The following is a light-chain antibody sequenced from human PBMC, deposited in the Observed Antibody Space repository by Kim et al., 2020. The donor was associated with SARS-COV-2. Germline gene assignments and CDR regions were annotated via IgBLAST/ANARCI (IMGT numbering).Light chain of an antibody. CDR1: QSVSTK. J-gene: IGKJ4*01. CDR2: DAS. Sequence: SPGERAPLSCRASQSVSTKIAWYQQKPGQAPRLLIYDASIRATGTPTRFSGSGSGTEFTLTISSLQSEDFAVYHCQQYNRWFALSFGGGTKVDIK. CDR3: QQYNRWFALS. V-gene: IGKV3-15*01.